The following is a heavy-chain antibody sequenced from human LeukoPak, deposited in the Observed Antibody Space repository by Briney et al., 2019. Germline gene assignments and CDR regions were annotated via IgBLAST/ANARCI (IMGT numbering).Heavy chain of an antibody. V-gene: IGHV3-7*03. J-gene: IGHJ4*02. CDR3: AKDQSGSYYDSSGSGNFDY. CDR2: IKQDGSDR. D-gene: IGHD3-22*01. Sequence: PGGSLRLSCAASGFTFRNYWMSWVRQAPGTGLEWVANIKQDGSDRNYVTSVRGRFTISRDNAESSLYLQMNSLRAEDTAVYYCAKDQSGSYYDSSGSGNFDYWGQGTLVTVSS. CDR1: GFTFRNYW.